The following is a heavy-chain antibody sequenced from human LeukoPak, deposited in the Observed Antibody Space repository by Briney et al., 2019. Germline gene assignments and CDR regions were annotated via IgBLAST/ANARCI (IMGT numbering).Heavy chain of an antibody. Sequence: ASVKVSCKASGYTFTGYYMHWVRQAPGQGLEWMGWINPNSDGTNYAQKFQGRVTMTRDTSTSTTYMEVSRLRSDDTAVYYCAKDLIAVAGTALDYWGQGTLVTVSS. CDR2: INPNSDGT. J-gene: IGHJ4*02. V-gene: IGHV1-2*02. D-gene: IGHD6-19*01. CDR3: AKDLIAVAGTALDY. CDR1: GYTFTGYY.